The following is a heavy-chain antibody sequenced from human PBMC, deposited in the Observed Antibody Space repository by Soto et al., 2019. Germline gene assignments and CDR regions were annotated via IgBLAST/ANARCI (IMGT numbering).Heavy chain of an antibody. V-gene: IGHV3-30*18. CDR3: EQEGGYYGSGSYSVGENYYGMDV. D-gene: IGHD3-10*01. CDR1: GFTFSSYG. J-gene: IGHJ6*02. CDR2: ISYDGSNK. Sequence: QVQLVESGGGVVQPGRSLRLSCAASGFTFSSYGMHWVRQAPGKGLEWVAVISYDGSNKYYADSVKGRFTISRDNSKNTRYMQMNSLRAEDKAVYYCEQEGGYYGSGSYSVGENYYGMDVWGQGTTVTVSS.